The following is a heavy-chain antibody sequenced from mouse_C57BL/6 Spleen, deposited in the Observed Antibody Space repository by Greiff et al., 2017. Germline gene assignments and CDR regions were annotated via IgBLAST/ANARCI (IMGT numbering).Heavy chain of an antibody. CDR3: ARSSLYYGSSHWYFDV. D-gene: IGHD1-1*01. J-gene: IGHJ1*03. CDR2: IDPEDGET. V-gene: IGHV14-2*01. CDR1: GFNIKDYY. Sequence: VQLQQSGAELVKPGASVKLSCTASGFNIKDYYMHWVKQRTEQGLEWIGRIDPEDGETKYAPQFQGKATITADTSSNTAYLQLSSLTSEDTAVYYCARSSLYYGSSHWYFDVWGTGTTVTVSS.